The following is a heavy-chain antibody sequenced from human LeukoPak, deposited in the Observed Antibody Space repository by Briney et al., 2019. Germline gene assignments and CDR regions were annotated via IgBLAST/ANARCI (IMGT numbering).Heavy chain of an antibody. Sequence: SETLSLTCAVSGGSISSGGYSWSWIRQPPGKGLEWIGYIYHSGSTYYNPSLKSRVTISVDRSKNQFSLKLSSVTAADTAVYHCARDQSSDGAANYFDYWGQGTLVTVSS. CDR3: ARDQSSDGAANYFDY. CDR2: IYHSGST. J-gene: IGHJ4*02. V-gene: IGHV4-30-2*01. CDR1: GGSISSGGYS. D-gene: IGHD6-13*01.